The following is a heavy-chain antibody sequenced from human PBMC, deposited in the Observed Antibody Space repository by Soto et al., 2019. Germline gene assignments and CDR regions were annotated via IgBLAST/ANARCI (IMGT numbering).Heavy chain of an antibody. CDR2: IVVGSGNT. V-gene: IGHV1-58*01. CDR1: GFTFTSSA. Sequence: ASVKVSCKASGFTFTSSAVQWVRQARGQRLEWIGWIVVGSGNTNYAQKFQERVTITRDMSTSTAYMELSSLRSEDTAVYYCARTSIAARRRGLTATDYWGQGTLVTVSS. D-gene: IGHD6-6*01. J-gene: IGHJ4*02. CDR3: ARTSIAARRRGLTATDY.